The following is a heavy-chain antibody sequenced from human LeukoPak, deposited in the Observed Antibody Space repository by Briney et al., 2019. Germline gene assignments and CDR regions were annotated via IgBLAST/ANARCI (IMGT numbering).Heavy chain of an antibody. D-gene: IGHD3-22*01. CDR3: ARGPSLNYYDSSGYFHY. CDR1: GGSINNYY. J-gene: IGHJ4*02. Sequence: SETLSLTCTVSGGSINNYYWNWIRQSPGKGLEWIGYIYYRGDTRCNPSLKSRVTISIDTSKSQISLKLNSVNAADTAIYYCARGPSLNYYDSSGYFHYWGQGTLVTVSS. CDR2: IYYRGDT. V-gene: IGHV4-59*01.